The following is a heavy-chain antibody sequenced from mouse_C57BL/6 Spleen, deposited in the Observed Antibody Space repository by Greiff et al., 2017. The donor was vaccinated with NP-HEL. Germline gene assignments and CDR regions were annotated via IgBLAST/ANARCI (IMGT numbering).Heavy chain of an antibody. D-gene: IGHD1-1*01. Sequence: EVQLQQSGPELVKPGASVKMSCKASGYTFTDYNMHWVKQSHGKSLEWIGYINPNNGGTSYNQKFKGKATLTVNKSSSTAYMELRSLTSEESAVYYCASDYDGSSMYYLDYWGQGTTLTVSS. CDR1: GYTFTDYN. V-gene: IGHV1-22*01. CDR3: ASDYDGSSMYYLDY. CDR2: INPNNGGT. J-gene: IGHJ2*01.